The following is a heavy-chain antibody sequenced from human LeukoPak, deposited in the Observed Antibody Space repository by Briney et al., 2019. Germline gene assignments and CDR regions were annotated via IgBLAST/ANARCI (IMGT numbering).Heavy chain of an antibody. CDR2: IYYSGST. D-gene: IGHD3-22*01. J-gene: IGHJ3*02. V-gene: IGHV4-39*07. Sequence: SSETLSLTCTVSGGSISSSSYYWGWIRQPPGKGLEWIGSIYYSGSTYYNPSLKSRVTISVDTSKNQFSLKLSSVTAADTAVYYCARAFAGIVVAHRGAFDIWGQGTMVTVSS. CDR3: ARAFAGIVVAHRGAFDI. CDR1: GGSISSSSYY.